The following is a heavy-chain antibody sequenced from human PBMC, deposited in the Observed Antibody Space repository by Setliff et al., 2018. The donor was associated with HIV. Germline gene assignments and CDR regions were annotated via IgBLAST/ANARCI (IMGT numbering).Heavy chain of an antibody. J-gene: IGHJ4*02. CDR2: IYYSGST. CDR1: GGSIFSYY. CDR3: ACFVPLYGADY. V-gene: IGHV4-59*01. D-gene: IGHD3-10*01. Sequence: PSETLSLTCSVPGGSIFSYYWSWIRQPPGKGLEWIGYIYYSGSTNYNPSLKSRVTISLDTSKNQFSLKLSSVTAADTAVYYCACFVPLYGADYWGQGMLVTVSS.